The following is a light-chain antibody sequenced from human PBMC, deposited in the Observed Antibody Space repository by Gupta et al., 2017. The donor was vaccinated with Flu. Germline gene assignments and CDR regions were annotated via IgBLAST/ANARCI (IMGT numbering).Light chain of an antibody. CDR3: TSYRSGSALYV. Sequence: QSALTQPASVSGSPVQSITISCTATSSDVGGYNNVSWYQQHPGKAPKLMIYEVSNRPSGVSNRFSGSKSGNTASLAISGLQAEDEADYYCTSYRSGSALYVFGTGTKVTVL. J-gene: IGLJ1*01. CDR2: EVS. V-gene: IGLV2-14*01. CDR1: SSDVGGYNN.